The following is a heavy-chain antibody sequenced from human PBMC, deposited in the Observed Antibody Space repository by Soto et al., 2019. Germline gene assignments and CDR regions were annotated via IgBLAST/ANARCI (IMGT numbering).Heavy chain of an antibody. Sequence: PGGSLRLSCAAAGFTFSNALMNWVRQAPGKGLEWVGRIKSKTDGGTTDYAAPVNGRFTISRDDSKNTLYLQMNSLKTEDTAVYYCTTRPTPVVAAPSHYYYYGMDVWGQGTTVTVSS. CDR3: TTRPTPVVAAPSHYYYYGMDV. D-gene: IGHD2-15*01. V-gene: IGHV3-15*07. J-gene: IGHJ6*02. CDR1: GFTFSNAL. CDR2: IKSKTDGGTT.